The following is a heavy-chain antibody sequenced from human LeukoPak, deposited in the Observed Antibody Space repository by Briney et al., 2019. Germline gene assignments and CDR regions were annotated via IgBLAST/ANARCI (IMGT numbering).Heavy chain of an antibody. CDR2: IIPIFATA. D-gene: IGHD1-26*01. V-gene: IGHV1-69*01. Sequence: SVKVSCKASGGTFSSYAISWVRQAPGQGLEWMGGIIPIFATANYAQKFQGRVTITADESTSTAYMELSSLRSEDTAVYYCARSVNSGSYYDWDYWGQGTLVTVSS. CDR1: GGTFSSYA. J-gene: IGHJ4*02. CDR3: ARSVNSGSYYDWDY.